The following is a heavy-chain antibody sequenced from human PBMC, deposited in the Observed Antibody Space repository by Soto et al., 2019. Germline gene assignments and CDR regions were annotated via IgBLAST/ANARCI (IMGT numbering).Heavy chain of an antibody. D-gene: IGHD6-13*01. CDR3: AGGQQLVLFYESAPGLYNWFDP. CDR1: GFTFSSYG. J-gene: IGHJ5*02. Sequence: QVQLVESGGGVVQPGRSLRLSCAASGFTFSSYGMHWVRQAPGKGLEWVAVIWYDGSNKYYADSVKGRFTISRDNSKNTLYLQMNSLRAEDTAVYYCAGGQQLVLFYESAPGLYNWFDPWGQGTLVTVSS. CDR2: IWYDGSNK. V-gene: IGHV3-33*01.